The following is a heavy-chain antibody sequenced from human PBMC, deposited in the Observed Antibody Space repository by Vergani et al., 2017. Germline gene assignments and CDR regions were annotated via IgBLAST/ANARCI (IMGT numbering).Heavy chain of an antibody. V-gene: IGHV3-72*01. CDR1: GFTFSDHY. D-gene: IGHD6-13*01. CDR2: SRNKANSYST. J-gene: IGHJ3*02. Sequence: EVQLVESGGGLVQPGGSLRVSCAASGFTFSDHYIDWVRQAPGKGLEWVGRSRNKANSYSTEYAASVKGRFTISRDESRNSLYLQMNSLRTEDTAVYYCTSCLTYSSSRYDAFDIWVQGAMVTVSA. CDR3: TSCLTYSSSRYDAFDI.